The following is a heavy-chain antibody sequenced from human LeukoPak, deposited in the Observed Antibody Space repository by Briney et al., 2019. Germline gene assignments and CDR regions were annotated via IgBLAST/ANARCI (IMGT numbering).Heavy chain of an antibody. CDR2: TYYRSKWYN. CDR3: ARALYYYGSGSYVPHWFDP. J-gene: IGHJ5*02. D-gene: IGHD3-10*01. V-gene: IGHV6-1*01. Sequence: SQTLSLTCAISGDTVSNKRSAWNWIRQSPSRGLEWLGRTYYRSKWYNDYAVSVKSRVTINPDTSKNQFSLQLNSVSPEDTAVYYCARALYYYGSGSYVPHWFDPWGQGTLVTVSS. CDR1: GDTVSNKRSA.